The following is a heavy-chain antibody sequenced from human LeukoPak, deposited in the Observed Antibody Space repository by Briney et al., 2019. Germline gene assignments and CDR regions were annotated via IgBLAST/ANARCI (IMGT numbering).Heavy chain of an antibody. D-gene: IGHD2-8*02. V-gene: IGHV3-53*01. CDR1: EFTVSTNY. CDR2: IYGGDTT. Sequence: PGGSLRLSCAASEFTVSTNYMSWVRQAPGKGLEWVSVIYGGDTTYYAESVKGRFTISRDKSKNTLYLQMNSLRVEDTAVYYCARGLARLLGSYSPSYFDYWGQGTLVTVSS. CDR3: ARGLARLLGSYSPSYFDY. J-gene: IGHJ4*02.